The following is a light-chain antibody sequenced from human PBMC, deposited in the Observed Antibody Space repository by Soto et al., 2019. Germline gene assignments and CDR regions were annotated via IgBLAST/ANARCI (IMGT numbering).Light chain of an antibody. CDR3: QQCGSAPLT. J-gene: IGKJ1*01. Sequence: VVLTQSPATLSLSPGERATLSCRASENVRTFVDWYQQKPGQAPRLLIYGASNRATGIPARFSGSGSGTDFTLTISRLEPEDFAVYYCQQCGSAPLTFGQGTKVDIK. V-gene: IGKV3-20*01. CDR2: GAS. CDR1: ENVRTF.